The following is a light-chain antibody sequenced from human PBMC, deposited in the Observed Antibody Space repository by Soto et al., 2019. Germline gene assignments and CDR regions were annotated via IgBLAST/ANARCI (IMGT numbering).Light chain of an antibody. CDR3: NSYTSATTLRGV. CDR1: STDVSGDNY. Sequence: QSVLTQPASVSGSPGQSITISCTGTSTDVSGDNYVSWYQQYPGKAPKLIIYDVSSRPSGVSDRFSGSKSGNTASLTISGLQAEDEADYYCNSYTSATTLRGVFGVGTKVTVL. J-gene: IGLJ1*01. V-gene: IGLV2-14*03. CDR2: DVS.